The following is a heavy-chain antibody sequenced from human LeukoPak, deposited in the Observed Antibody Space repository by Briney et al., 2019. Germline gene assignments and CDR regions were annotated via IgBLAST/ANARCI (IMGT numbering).Heavy chain of an antibody. CDR2: ISGSGGST. CDR1: GFTFSAYA. V-gene: IGHV3-23*01. D-gene: IGHD4-17*01. CDR3: AKPRYGDYGDFDY. Sequence: GGSLRLSCAASGFTFSAYAMSWVRQAPGKGLEWVSTISGSGGSTYYADSVKGRFSVSRDNSKNTVYLQMNSLRAEDTVVYYCAKPRYGDYGDFDYWGQGTLVTVSS. J-gene: IGHJ4*02.